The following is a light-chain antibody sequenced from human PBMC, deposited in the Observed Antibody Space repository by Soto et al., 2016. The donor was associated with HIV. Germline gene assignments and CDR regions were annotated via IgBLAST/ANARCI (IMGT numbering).Light chain of an antibody. V-gene: IGKV1-39*01. CDR2: ATS. Sequence: DIQMTQSPPSLSASVGDRVTITCRASQSISNYLNWYQQKPGKAPKVLISATSDLQSGVPSRFSGSRSGREFTLTISSLQPEDFATYYCQQSHTSPLGPFGQGTKVEIK. CDR3: QQSHTSPLGP. CDR1: QSISNY. J-gene: IGKJ1*01.